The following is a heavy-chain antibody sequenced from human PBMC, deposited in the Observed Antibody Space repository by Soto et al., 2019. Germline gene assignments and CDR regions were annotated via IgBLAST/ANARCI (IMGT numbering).Heavy chain of an antibody. J-gene: IGHJ4*02. D-gene: IGHD3-22*01. CDR2: ISYDGSNK. CDR1: GFTFSSFG. Sequence: GGSLRLSCAASGFTFSSFGMHWVRQAPGKGLEWVAVISYDGSNKYYSDSVKGRFTISRDNSKNTLYLQMNSLRAEDTAVYYCAKNPGYYYDSTGYHFDYWGQGTLVTVSS. CDR3: AKNPGYYYDSTGYHFDY. V-gene: IGHV3-30*18.